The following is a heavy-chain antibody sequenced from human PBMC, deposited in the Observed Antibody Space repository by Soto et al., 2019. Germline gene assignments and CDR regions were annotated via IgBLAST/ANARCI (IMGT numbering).Heavy chain of an antibody. D-gene: IGHD2-21*01. CDR1: GFTFSSYG. Sequence: VQLVESGGGVVQPGRSLRLSCAASGFTFSSYGMHWVRQAPGKGLEWVAVIWYDGSNKYYADSVKGRFTISRDNSKNTLYLQMNSLRAEDTAVYYCAGGDDAFDIWGQGTMVTVSS. CDR3: AGGDDAFDI. CDR2: IWYDGSNK. V-gene: IGHV3-33*01. J-gene: IGHJ3*02.